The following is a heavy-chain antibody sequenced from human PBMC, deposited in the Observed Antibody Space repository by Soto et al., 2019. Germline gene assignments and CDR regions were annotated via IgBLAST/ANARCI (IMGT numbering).Heavy chain of an antibody. V-gene: IGHV3-33*01. CDR3: ARDPLGYGYGPTYFDY. Sequence: GGSLRLSCAASGFTFSSYGMHWVRQAPGKELEWVAVIWYDGSNKYYADSVKGRFTISRDNSKNTLYLQMNSLRAEDTAVYYCARDPLGYGYGPTYFDYWGQGTLVTVS. D-gene: IGHD5-18*01. CDR1: GFTFSSYG. CDR2: IWYDGSNK. J-gene: IGHJ4*02.